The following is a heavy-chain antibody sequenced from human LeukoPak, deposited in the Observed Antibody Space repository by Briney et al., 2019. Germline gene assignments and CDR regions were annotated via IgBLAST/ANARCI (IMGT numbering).Heavy chain of an antibody. V-gene: IGHV3-48*01. Sequence: EGSLRLSCVASGFTFSDFSLNWVRQAPGKGLEWISYIGSAIYYADSVKGRFTISRDNAKNSLYLQMNSLRAEDTAVYYCARDHAYAFDIWGQGTLVTVSS. CDR1: GFTFSDFS. J-gene: IGHJ3*02. CDR2: IGSAI. CDR3: ARDHAYAFDI. D-gene: IGHD2-2*01.